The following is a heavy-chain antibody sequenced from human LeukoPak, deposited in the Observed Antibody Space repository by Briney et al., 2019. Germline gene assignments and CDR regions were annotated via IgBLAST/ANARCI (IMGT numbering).Heavy chain of an antibody. CDR3: AKDVRWSGYYQGYYFDY. CDR2: IRYDGSNK. D-gene: IGHD3-3*01. Sequence: GGSLRLSCAASGFTFSSYAMSGVRQAPGKGLEWVAFIRYDGSNKYYADSVKGRFTISRDNSKNTLYLQMNSLRAEDTAVYYCAKDVRWSGYYQGYYFDYWGQGTLVTVSS. J-gene: IGHJ4*02. V-gene: IGHV3-30*02. CDR1: GFTFSSYA.